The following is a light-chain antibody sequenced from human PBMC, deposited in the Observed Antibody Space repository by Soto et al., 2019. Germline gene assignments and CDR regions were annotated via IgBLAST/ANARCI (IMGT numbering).Light chain of an antibody. CDR2: DTS. V-gene: IGLV7-46*01. J-gene: IGLJ3*02. CDR3: LLAYSGGPV. CDR1: TGAVTSGHY. Sequence: QAVVTQEPSLTVSPGGTVTLTCGSSTGAVTSGHYPYWIQQKPGQAPRTLIYDTSNRHSWTPVRFSGSLVGGKVALILSGAQPEDEAEYYCLLAYSGGPVFGGGTKLTVL.